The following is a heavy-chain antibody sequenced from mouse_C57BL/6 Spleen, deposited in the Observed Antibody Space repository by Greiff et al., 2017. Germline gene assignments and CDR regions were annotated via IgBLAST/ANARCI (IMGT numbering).Heavy chain of an antibody. D-gene: IGHD2-3*01. Sequence: VQLQQSGAELVKPGASVQLSCKASGYTFTSSWMHWVKQRPGRGLECIGRIDPNSGGTKYNEQFKSKATLTVDKPSSTAYMQLSSLTSEDSAVYYCARGDGYYGGVYFDYWGQGTTLTVSS. CDR3: ARGDGYYGGVYFDY. CDR1: GYTFTSSW. CDR2: IDPNSGGT. V-gene: IGHV1-72*01. J-gene: IGHJ2*01.